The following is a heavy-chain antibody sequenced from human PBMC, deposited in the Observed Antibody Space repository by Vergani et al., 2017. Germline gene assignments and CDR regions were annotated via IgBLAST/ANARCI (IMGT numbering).Heavy chain of an antibody. D-gene: IGHD3-16*02. CDR1: GYTFTSYG. CDR2: ISAYNGNT. CDR3: ASSRDYVWWSYRPGPFDY. V-gene: IGHV1-18*01. Sequence: QVQLVQSGAEVKKPGASVKVSCKASGYTFTSYGISWVRQAPGQGLEWMGWISAYNGNTNYAQKLQGRVTMTTDTSTSTAYMELRSLRSDDTAVYYCASSRDYVWWSYRPGPFDYWGQGTLVTVSS. J-gene: IGHJ4*02.